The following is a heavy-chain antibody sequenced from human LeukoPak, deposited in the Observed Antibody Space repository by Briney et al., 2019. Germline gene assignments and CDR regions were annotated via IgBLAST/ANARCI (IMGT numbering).Heavy chain of an antibody. CDR3: ASRRGGYLDY. CDR2: IIPMFGTP. D-gene: IGHD2-15*01. Sequence: ASVKVSCKTSGDTFTTYAIIWVRQAPGQGLEWMGGIIPMFGTPNYAQRLQGRVTITADKSTKTAYMELSSLRSEDTAVYYCASRRGGYLDYWGQGTLVTVSS. V-gene: IGHV1-69*06. J-gene: IGHJ4*02. CDR1: GDTFTTYA.